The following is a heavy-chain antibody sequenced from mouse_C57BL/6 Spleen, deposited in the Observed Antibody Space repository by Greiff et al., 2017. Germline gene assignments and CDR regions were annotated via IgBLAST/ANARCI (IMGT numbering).Heavy chain of an antibody. J-gene: IGHJ1*03. D-gene: IGHD1-1*01. CDR3: AKIYGSSYGYFDV. CDR2: IWRGGST. V-gene: IGHV2-5*01. Sequence: QVQLQQSGPGLVQPSQSLSITCTVSGFSLTSYGVHWVRQSPGKGLEWLGVIWRGGSTDYNAAFMSRLSITKDNSKSQVFFKMNSLQADDTAIYYCAKIYGSSYGYFDVWGTGTTVTVSS. CDR1: GFSLTSYG.